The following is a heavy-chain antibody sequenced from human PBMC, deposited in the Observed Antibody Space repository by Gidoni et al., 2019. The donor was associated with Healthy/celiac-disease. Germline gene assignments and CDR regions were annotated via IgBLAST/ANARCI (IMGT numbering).Heavy chain of an antibody. CDR2: IWYDGSNK. D-gene: IGHD3-10*01. Sequence: QVQLVESGGGVVQPGRSLRLSCAASGFTFSSYGMHWVRQAPGKGLEWVAVIWYDGSNKYYADSVKGRFTSSRDNSKNTLYLKMNSLRAEDTAVYYCAGWNGWFGEFGDAFDIWGQGTMVTVSS. CDR1: GFTFSSYG. CDR3: AGWNGWFGEFGDAFDI. V-gene: IGHV3-33*01. J-gene: IGHJ3*02.